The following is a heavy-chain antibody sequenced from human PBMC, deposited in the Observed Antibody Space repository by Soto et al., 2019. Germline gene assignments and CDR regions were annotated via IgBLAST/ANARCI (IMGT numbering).Heavy chain of an antibody. CDR2: ISGSGSST. CDR1: GFTFSSYA. D-gene: IGHD6-19*01. V-gene: IGHV3-23*01. J-gene: IGHJ2*01. CDR3: AKGTEAVAGNYFDL. Sequence: EVQLLESGGDLVQPGGSLRLSCVASGFTFSSYAMKWVRQAPGKGLEWVSTISGSGSSTYYADSVKGRFSISRDNSKTTLFLQMNSLRAEDTAVYYCAKGTEAVAGNYFDLWGRGTLVTVSS.